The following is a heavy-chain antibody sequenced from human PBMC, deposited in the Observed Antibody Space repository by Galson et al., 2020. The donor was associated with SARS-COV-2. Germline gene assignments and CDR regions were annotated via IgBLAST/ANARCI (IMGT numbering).Heavy chain of an antibody. CDR2: ISLSGST. D-gene: IGHD3-10*01. CDR1: GGSFSDYS. CDR3: ARGGSRPLMAFDYYYFYMDV. J-gene: IGHJ6*03. Sequence: SETLSLTCAVYGGSFSDYSWTWVRQPPGKGLEWIGEISLSGSTNYSPSLKSRVFMSVDTSKNQFSLKLRSVTAADTAVYYCARGGSRPLMAFDYYYFYMDVWGKGTTVTVSS. V-gene: IGHV4-34*01.